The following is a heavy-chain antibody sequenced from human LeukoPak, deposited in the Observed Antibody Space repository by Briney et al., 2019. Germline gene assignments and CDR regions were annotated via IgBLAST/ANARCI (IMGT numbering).Heavy chain of an antibody. J-gene: IGHJ4*02. V-gene: IGHV1-8*01. CDR2: MNPNSGNT. CDR3: AVSAFDY. Sequence: ASVKVSCKASGYTFTSYDINWVRQASGQGLEWMGWMNPNSGNTGSAQKFQGRVTMTWDTSTSTVYMELSSLRYEDTAVYYCAVSAFDYWGQGTLVTVSS. D-gene: IGHD3-10*01. CDR1: GYTFTSYD.